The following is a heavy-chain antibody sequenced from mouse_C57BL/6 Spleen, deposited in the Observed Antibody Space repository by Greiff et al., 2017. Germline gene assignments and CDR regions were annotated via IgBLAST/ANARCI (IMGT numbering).Heavy chain of an antibody. V-gene: IGHV1-18*01. CDR1: GYTFTDYN. D-gene: IGHD2-3*01. Sequence: EVQLQQPGAELVKPGASVKIPCKASGYTFTDYNMDWVKQSHGKSLEWIGDINPNNGGTIYNQKFKGKATLTVDKSSSTAYMELRSLTSEDTAVYYCARWGAYDGYHEFAYWGQGTLVTVSA. J-gene: IGHJ3*01. CDR2: INPNNGGT. CDR3: ARWGAYDGYHEFAY.